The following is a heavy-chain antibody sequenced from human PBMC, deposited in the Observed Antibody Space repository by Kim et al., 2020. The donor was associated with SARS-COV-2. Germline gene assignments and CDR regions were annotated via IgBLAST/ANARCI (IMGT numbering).Heavy chain of an antibody. J-gene: IGHJ6*02. Sequence: SETLSLTCAVYGGSFSAYSWIWIRQAPGKGLEWIGEVNHSGITKYHPSLKSRVTISVDTSKNQFSLKLPSVTAAGTAVFYCAGGRAGVGTNPILVVVPYYYYYAMDVWGQGTTVNVS. CDR3: AGGRAGVGTNPILVVVPYYYYYAMDV. D-gene: IGHD2-15*01. CDR1: GGSFSAYS. V-gene: IGHV4-34*01. CDR2: VNHSGIT.